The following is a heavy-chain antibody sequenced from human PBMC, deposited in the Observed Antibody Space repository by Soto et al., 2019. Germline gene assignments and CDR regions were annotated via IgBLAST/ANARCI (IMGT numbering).Heavy chain of an antibody. CDR3: AKDYGSGSLFDY. V-gene: IGHV3-30*18. CDR1: GFTFSSHG. Sequence: QVQLVESGGGVVQPGRSLRLSCAASGFTFSSHGMHWVRQDPGKGLEWVAFILSDGSNTYYADSVKGRFTISRDNSENTLYLQMNSLRAEDTAVYYCAKDYGSGSLFDYWGQGTLVTVSS. D-gene: IGHD3-10*01. CDR2: ILSDGSNT. J-gene: IGHJ4*02.